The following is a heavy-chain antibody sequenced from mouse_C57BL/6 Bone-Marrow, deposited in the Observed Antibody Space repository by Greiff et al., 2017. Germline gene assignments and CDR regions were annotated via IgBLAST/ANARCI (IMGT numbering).Heavy chain of an antibody. CDR3: ARLGYAMDY. CDR1: GFTFSSYG. J-gene: IGHJ4*01. V-gene: IGHV5-6*01. CDR2: ISSGGSYT. Sequence: VQLQESGGDLVKPGGSLKLSCAASGFTFSSYGMSWVRQTPDKRLEWVATISSGGSYTYYPDSVKGRFTISRDNAKNTLYLQMSSLKSEDTAMYYCARLGYAMDYWGQGTSVTVSS.